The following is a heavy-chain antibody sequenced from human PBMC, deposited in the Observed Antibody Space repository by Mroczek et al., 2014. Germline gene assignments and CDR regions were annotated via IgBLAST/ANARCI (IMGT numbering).Heavy chain of an antibody. D-gene: IGHD3-16*02. V-gene: IGHV3-33*01. Sequence: QVQLVQSGGGVVQPGRSLRLSCAASGFTFSSYGMHWVRQAPGKGLEWVAVIWYDGSNKYYADSVKGRFTISRDNSKNTLYLQMNSLRAEDTAVYYCARPRALGELSYGMDVWGQGTTVTVSS. J-gene: IGHJ6*02. CDR3: ARPRALGELSYGMDV. CDR2: IWYDGSNK. CDR1: GFTFSSYG.